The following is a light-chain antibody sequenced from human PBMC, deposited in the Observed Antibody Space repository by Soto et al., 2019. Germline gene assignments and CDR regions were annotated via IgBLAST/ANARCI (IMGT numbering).Light chain of an antibody. V-gene: IGLV6-57*04. J-gene: IGLJ2*01. Sequence: NFMLTQPHSVSESPGKTVTISCTRSSGSIASNYVQWYQQRPGSAPTTVIYEDNQRPSGGPDRFSGSIDSSSNSASLTISGLENEDEADYYCQSFGSSNVVFGGGTKLTVL. CDR2: EDN. CDR1: SGSIASNY. CDR3: QSFGSSNVV.